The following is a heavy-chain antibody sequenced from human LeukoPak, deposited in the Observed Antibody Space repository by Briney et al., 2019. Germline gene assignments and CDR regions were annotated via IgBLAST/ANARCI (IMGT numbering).Heavy chain of an antibody. Sequence: PGGSLRLSCAASGFTFSSYWMSWVRQAPGKGLEWVANIKQDGSEKYYVDSVKGRFTISRDNAKNSLYLQINSLRAEDTAVYYCARDLGSGVYYDSSGYYYYFDYWGQGTLVTVSS. CDR2: IKQDGSEK. CDR1: GFTFSSYW. J-gene: IGHJ4*02. V-gene: IGHV3-7*01. CDR3: ARDLGSGVYYDSSGYYYYFDY. D-gene: IGHD3-22*01.